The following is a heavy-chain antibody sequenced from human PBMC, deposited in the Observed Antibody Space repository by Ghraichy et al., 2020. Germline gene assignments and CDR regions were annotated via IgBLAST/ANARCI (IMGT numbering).Heavy chain of an antibody. CDR3: ARHDYGGNSLIWYFDL. D-gene: IGHD4-23*01. CDR1: GGSFSGYY. J-gene: IGHJ2*01. CDR2: INHSGST. Sequence: LSLTCAVYGGSFSGYYWSWIRQPPGKGLEWIGEINHSGSTNYNPSLKSRVTISVDTSKNQFSLKLSSVTAADTAVYYCARHDYGGNSLIWYFDLWGRGTLVTVSS. V-gene: IGHV4-34*01.